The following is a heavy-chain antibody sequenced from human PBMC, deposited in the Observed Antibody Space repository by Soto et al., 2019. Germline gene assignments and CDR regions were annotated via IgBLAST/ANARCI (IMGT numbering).Heavy chain of an antibody. CDR2: VSNTATT. D-gene: IGHD3-22*01. CDR3: AIQTYHDSSGWNS. CDR1: GADIINHY. J-gene: IGHJ4*02. Sequence: SETLSLTCTVSGADIINHYWAWIRQSPGGGLESIGYVSNTATTTYNPSLKNRVTISVDASKSQFYLKLRSVTAADTAVYYCAIQTYHDSSGWNSWGQGTLVTVSS. V-gene: IGHV4-59*11.